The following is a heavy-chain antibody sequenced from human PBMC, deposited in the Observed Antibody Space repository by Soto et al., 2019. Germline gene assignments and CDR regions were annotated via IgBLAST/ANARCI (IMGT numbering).Heavy chain of an antibody. CDR3: ARDDASYRPYWYFDL. V-gene: IGHV4-59*01. Sequence: PSETLSLTCTVSGGSISSYYWSWIRQPPGKGLEWIGYIYYSGSTNYNPSLKSRVTISVDTSKNQFSLKLSSVTAADTAVYYCARDDASYRPYWYFDLWGRGTLVTVSS. CDR2: IYYSGST. D-gene: IGHD3-16*02. CDR1: GGSISSYY. J-gene: IGHJ2*01.